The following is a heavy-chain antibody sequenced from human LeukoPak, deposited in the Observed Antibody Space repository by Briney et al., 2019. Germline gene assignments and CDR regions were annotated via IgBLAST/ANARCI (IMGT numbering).Heavy chain of an antibody. J-gene: IGHJ4*02. D-gene: IGHD3-3*01. Sequence: PGGSLRLSCAASGFTFSSYGMHWVRQAPGKGLEWVAVISYDGSNKYYADSVKGRFTISRDNSKNTLYLQMDSLRAEDTAVYYCAKDQGTYYDFWSGYLAAVRWGQGTLVTVSS. V-gene: IGHV3-30*18. CDR3: AKDQGTYYDFWSGYLAAVR. CDR1: GFTFSSYG. CDR2: ISYDGSNK.